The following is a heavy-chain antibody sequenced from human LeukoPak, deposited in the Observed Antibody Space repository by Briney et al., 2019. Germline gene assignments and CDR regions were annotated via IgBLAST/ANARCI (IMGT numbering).Heavy chain of an antibody. J-gene: IGHJ6*03. V-gene: IGHV4-59*01. CDR1: GGSFSGYY. CDR2: IYYTGST. Sequence: PSETLSLTCVVYGGSFSGYYWSWIRQPPGKGLEWIGYIYYTGSTNYNPSLKSRVTISVDTSKNQFSLRLSSVTAADTAVYYCARAVGYYYYMDVWAKGTTVTISS. CDR3: ARAVGYYYYMDV.